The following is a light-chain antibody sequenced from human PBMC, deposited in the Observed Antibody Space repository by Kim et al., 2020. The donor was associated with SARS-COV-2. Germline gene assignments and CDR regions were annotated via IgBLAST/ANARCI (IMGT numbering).Light chain of an antibody. CDR3: QSYDSSNWV. CDR2: EDN. Sequence: GKTVTISCTGSSGSIASNYVQWYQQRPGSAPTTVIYEDNQRPSGVPDRFSGSIDSSSNSASLTISGLKTEDEADYYCQSYDSSNWVFGGGTHLTVL. CDR1: SGSIASNY. V-gene: IGLV6-57*02. J-gene: IGLJ3*02.